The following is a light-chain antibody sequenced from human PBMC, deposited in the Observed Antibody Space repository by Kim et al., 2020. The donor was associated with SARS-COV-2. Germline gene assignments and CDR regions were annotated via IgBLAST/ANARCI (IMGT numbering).Light chain of an antibody. CDR1: QSISNL. CDR3: QQTSSVPLT. CDR2: SAS. V-gene: IGKV1-39*01. J-gene: IGKJ4*02. Sequence: DIQLTQSPSSLSASVGDRVTITCRASQSISNLLTWYQKKPGKAPQTLIYSASNLQSGVPSRFSGSGSGTDFTLTISSLQLEDIATYNCQQTSSVPLTFGGGTKVVIK.